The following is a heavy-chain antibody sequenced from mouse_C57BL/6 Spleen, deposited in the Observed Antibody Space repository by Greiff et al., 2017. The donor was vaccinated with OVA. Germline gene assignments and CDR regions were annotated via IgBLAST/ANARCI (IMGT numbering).Heavy chain of an antibody. J-gene: IGHJ4*01. V-gene: IGHV6-3*01. D-gene: IGHD2-3*01. CDR1: GFTFSNYW. CDR2: IRLKSDNYAT. CDR3: TVSSGYYFYAMAY. Sequence: EVQLQESGGGLVQPGGSMKLSCVASGFTFSNYWMNWVRQSPEKGLEWVAQIRLKSDNYATHYAESVKGRFTISRDDSKSSVYLQMNNLSAVDTGISYCTVSSGYYFYAMAYWCQGPSVTVSS.